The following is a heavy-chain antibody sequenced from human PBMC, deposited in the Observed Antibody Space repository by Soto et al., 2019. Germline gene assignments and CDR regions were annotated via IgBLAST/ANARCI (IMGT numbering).Heavy chain of an antibody. Sequence: PGESLKISCKGSGYSFTSYWIGWVRQMPGKGLEWMGNIYAGDSDTRYSPSFQGQVTISVDKSISTAYLQWSSLKASDTAIYYCATGTTLGYYYMDVWGKGTTVTVSS. V-gene: IGHV5-51*01. D-gene: IGHD1-1*01. CDR3: ATGTTLGYYYMDV. CDR2: IYAGDSDT. CDR1: GYSFTSYW. J-gene: IGHJ6*03.